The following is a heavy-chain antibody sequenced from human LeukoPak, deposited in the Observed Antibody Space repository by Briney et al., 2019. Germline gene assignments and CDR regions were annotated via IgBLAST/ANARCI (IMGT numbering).Heavy chain of an antibody. CDR1: GYTFTSYY. CDR3: ARNGVYYDSSGYVFDY. Sequence: ASVKVSXKASGYTFTSYYMHWVRQAPGQGLEWMGIINPSGGSTSYAQKFQGRVTMTRDTSTSTVYMELSSLRSEDTAVYYCARNGVYYDSSGYVFDYWGQGTLVTVSS. V-gene: IGHV1-46*01. D-gene: IGHD3-22*01. J-gene: IGHJ4*02. CDR2: INPSGGST.